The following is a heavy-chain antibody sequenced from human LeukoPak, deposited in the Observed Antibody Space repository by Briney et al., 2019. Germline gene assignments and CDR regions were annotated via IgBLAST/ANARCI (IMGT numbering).Heavy chain of an antibody. V-gene: IGHV3-23*01. D-gene: IGHD2-2*01. CDR3: AHGTMYQLDY. CDR1: GFSFSSDG. Sequence: GGSLRLSCSASGFSFSSDGMSWVRQAPGKGLEWVSCILAGASSTYYADSVKGRFTISRDNSKNTLYLQMNSLRAEDTAVYYCAHGTMYQLDYWGQGTLVTVSS. J-gene: IGHJ4*02. CDR2: ILAGASST.